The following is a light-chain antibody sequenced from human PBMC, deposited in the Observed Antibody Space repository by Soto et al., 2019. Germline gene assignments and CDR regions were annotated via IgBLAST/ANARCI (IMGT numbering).Light chain of an antibody. CDR1: QSISTW. Sequence: DIQMTQSPSTLSASVGDRVTITCRASQSISTWLAWFQQKPGKAPNLLFYTASSLESGVPSRFSGSGSGTEFTLTISTLQPDDFATYYCQQYNSSPLTFGGGTKVEIK. V-gene: IGKV1-5*03. CDR2: TAS. CDR3: QQYNSSPLT. J-gene: IGKJ4*01.